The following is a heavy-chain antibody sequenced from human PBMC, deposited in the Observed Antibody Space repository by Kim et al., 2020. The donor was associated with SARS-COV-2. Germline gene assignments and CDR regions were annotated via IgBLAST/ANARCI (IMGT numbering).Heavy chain of an antibody. V-gene: IGHV7-4-1*02. Sequence: ASVKVSCKASGYTFTSYAMNWVRQAPGQGLEWMGWINTNTGNPTYAQGFTGRFVFSLDTSVSTAYLQISSLKAEDTAVYYCAREGTLLWFGELLFHYGMDVWGQGTTVTVSS. D-gene: IGHD3-10*01. CDR3: AREGTLLWFGELLFHYGMDV. CDR2: INTNTGNP. J-gene: IGHJ6*02. CDR1: GYTFTSYA.